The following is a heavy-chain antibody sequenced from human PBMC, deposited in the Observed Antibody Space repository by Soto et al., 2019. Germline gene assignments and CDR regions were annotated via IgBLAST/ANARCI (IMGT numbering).Heavy chain of an antibody. CDR3: AWGYSGYDYPFDY. J-gene: IGHJ4*02. D-gene: IGHD5-12*01. CDR2: IIPIFGTA. CDR1: GGTFSSYA. Sequence: SVKVSCKASGGTFSSYAISWVRQAPGQGLEWMGGIIPIFGTANYAQKFQGRVTITADESTSTAYMELSSLRSEDTAVYYCAWGYSGYDYPFDYWGQGSLVTVSS. V-gene: IGHV1-69*13.